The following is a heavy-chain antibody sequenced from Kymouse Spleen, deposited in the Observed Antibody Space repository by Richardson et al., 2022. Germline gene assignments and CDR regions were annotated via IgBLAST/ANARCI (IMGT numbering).Heavy chain of an antibody. CDR2: IGTAGDT. J-gene: IGHJ4*02. CDR3: ARGDITGTFFFDY. CDR1: GFTFSSYD. V-gene: IGHV3-13*01. Sequence: EVQLVESGGGLVQPGGSLRLSCAASGFTFSSYDMHWVRQATGKGLEWVSAIGTAGDTYYPGSVKGRFTISRENAKNSLYLQMNSLRAGDTAVYYCARGDITGTFFFDYWGQGTLVTVSS. D-gene: IGHD1-7*01.